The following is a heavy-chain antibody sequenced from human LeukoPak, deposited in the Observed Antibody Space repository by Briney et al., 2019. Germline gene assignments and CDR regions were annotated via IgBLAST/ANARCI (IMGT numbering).Heavy chain of an antibody. CDR3: ARDLPPDSYDSSGYSGWFDP. J-gene: IGHJ5*02. CDR1: GYTFTSYY. D-gene: IGHD3-22*01. V-gene: IGHV1-46*01. CDR2: INPSGGST. Sequence: ASVKVSCKASGYTFTSYYMHWVRQAPGQGLEWMGIINPSGGSTSYAQKFQGRVTMTRDTSTSTVYMELSSLRSEDTAVYYCARDLPPDSYDSSGYSGWFDPWGQGTLVTVSS.